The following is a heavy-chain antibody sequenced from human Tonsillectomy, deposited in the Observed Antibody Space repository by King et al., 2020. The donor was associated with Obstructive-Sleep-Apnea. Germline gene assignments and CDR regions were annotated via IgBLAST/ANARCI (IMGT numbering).Heavy chain of an antibody. D-gene: IGHD6-19*01. J-gene: IGHJ6*02. Sequence: QLVQSGGGVVQPGRSLRLSRAASGFTFSSYGMHWVRQAPGKGLEWVAVIWYDGSNKYYADSVKGRFTISRDNSKNTLYLQMNSLRAEDTAVYYCASHLLAGTGYYYYYGMDVWGQGTTVTVSS. V-gene: IGHV3-33*01. CDR3: ASHLLAGTGYYYYYGMDV. CDR2: IWYDGSNK. CDR1: GFTFSSYG.